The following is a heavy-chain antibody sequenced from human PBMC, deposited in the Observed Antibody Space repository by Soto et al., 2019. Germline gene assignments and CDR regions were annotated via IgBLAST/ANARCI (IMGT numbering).Heavy chain of an antibody. D-gene: IGHD5-12*01. CDR1: GFTFISYA. CDR2: ISNSGHSA. CDR3: AKGGPTFLNWFGP. V-gene: IGHV3-23*01. J-gene: IGHJ5*02. Sequence: GGSLRLFCAASGFTFISYAMNWVRQAPGKGLEWISVISNSGHSAYYADSVKGRFTISRDNSKNTLYLQIKSLRAEDTAAYYCAKGGPTFLNWFGPWGQGTLVTVSS.